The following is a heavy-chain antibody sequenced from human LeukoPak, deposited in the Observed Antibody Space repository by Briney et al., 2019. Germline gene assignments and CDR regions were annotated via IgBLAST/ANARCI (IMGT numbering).Heavy chain of an antibody. Sequence: GASVKVSCKASGYTFTGYYMHWVRQAPGQGLEWMGWINPNSGGTNYAQKFQGRVTMTRDTSISTAYMELSRLRSDDTAVYYCARDPSTAAAGTAPYYMDVWGKGTTVTVSS. CDR2: INPNSGGT. CDR3: ARDPSTAAAGTAPYYMDV. J-gene: IGHJ6*03. CDR1: GYTFTGYY. V-gene: IGHV1-2*02. D-gene: IGHD6-13*01.